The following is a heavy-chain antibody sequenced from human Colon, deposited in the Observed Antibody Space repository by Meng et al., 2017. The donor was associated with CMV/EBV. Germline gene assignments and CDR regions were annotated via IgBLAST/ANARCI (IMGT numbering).Heavy chain of an antibody. J-gene: IGHJ4*02. CDR2: INPSGGST. V-gene: IGHV1-46*01. CDR1: GYTFTSYY. CDR3: ARVYSSSWSGFDY. Sequence: KASGYTFTSYYMHWVRQAPGQGLEWMGIINPSGGSTSYAQKFQGRVTMTRDTSTSTVYMEVRSLRSEDTAVYYCARVYSSSWSGFDYWGQGTLVTVSS. D-gene: IGHD6-13*01.